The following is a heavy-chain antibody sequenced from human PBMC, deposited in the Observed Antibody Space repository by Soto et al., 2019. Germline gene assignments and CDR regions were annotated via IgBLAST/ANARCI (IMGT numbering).Heavy chain of an antibody. D-gene: IGHD6-6*01. Sequence: GGSLRLSCAASGFTFSSYEMNWVRQAPGKGLEWVSYISSSGSTIYYADSVKGRFTISRDNAKNSLYLQMNSLRAEDTAVYYCASPGSSIAAPADYWGQGTLVTVSS. J-gene: IGHJ4*02. V-gene: IGHV3-48*03. CDR3: ASPGSSIAAPADY. CDR2: ISSSGSTI. CDR1: GFTFSSYE.